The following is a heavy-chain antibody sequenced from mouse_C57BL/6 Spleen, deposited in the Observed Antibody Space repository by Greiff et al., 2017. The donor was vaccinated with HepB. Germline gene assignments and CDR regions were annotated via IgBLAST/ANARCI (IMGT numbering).Heavy chain of an antibody. Sequence: DVMLVESGGGLVKPGGSLKLSCAASGFTFSDYGMHWVRQAPEKGLEWVAYISSGSSTIYYADTVKGRFTISRDNAKNTLFLQMTSLGSEDTAMYYCARPDGYLAWFACWGQGTLVTVSA. CDR2: ISSGSSTI. CDR1: GFTFSDYG. D-gene: IGHD2-3*01. V-gene: IGHV5-17*01. CDR3: ARPDGYLAWFAC. J-gene: IGHJ3*01.